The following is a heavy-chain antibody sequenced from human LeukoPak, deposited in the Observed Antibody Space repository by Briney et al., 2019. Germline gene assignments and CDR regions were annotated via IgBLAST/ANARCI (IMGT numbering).Heavy chain of an antibody. J-gene: IGHJ4*02. CDR2: ISSSGGST. D-gene: IGHD6-6*01. CDR3: ARAAQVTGRPNLGGHFDY. V-gene: IGHV3-23*01. CDR1: GFTFDDYG. Sequence: PGGSLRLSCAASGFTFDDYGMSWVRQPPGKGLEWVSTISSSGGSTFYAESVKGRFTISRDNNENTLYLQMNSLRVEDTAVYYCARAAQVTGRPNLGGHFDYWGQGTLVTVSS.